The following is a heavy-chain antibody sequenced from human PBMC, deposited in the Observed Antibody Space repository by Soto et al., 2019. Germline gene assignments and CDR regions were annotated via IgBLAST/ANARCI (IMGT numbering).Heavy chain of an antibody. J-gene: IGHJ6*02. CDR1: GFTFSSYW. V-gene: IGHV3-7*01. D-gene: IGHD6-6*01. CDR3: ARGLSIADDYYYYGMDV. Sequence: LRLSCAASGFTFSSYWMSWVRQAPGKGLEWVANIKQDGSEKYYVDSVKGRFTISRDNAKNSLYLQMNSLRAEDTAVYYCARGLSIADDYYYYGMDVWGQGTTVTV. CDR2: IKQDGSEK.